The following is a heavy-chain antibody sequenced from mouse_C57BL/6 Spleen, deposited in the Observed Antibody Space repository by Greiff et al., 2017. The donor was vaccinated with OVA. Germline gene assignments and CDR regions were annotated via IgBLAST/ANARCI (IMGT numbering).Heavy chain of an antibody. J-gene: IGHJ3*01. CDR3: ARPHYDGYFWFAY. Sequence: QVTLKESGPGILQPSQTLSLTCSFSGFSLSTFGMGVGWIRQPSGKGLEWLAHIWWDDDKYYNPALKSRLTISKDTPKNQVFLKIADVDTADTATYDCARPHYDGYFWFAYWGQGTLVTVSA. CDR2: IWWDDDK. CDR1: GFSLSTFGMG. D-gene: IGHD2-3*01. V-gene: IGHV8-8*01.